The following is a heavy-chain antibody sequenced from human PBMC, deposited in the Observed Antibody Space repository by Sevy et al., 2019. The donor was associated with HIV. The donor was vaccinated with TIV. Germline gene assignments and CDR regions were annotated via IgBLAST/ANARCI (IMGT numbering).Heavy chain of an antibody. CDR2: ISWDGGST. CDR1: GFTFDDYT. V-gene: IGHV3-43*01. D-gene: IGHD2-2*01. J-gene: IGHJ6*03. Sequence: GGSLRLSCAASGFTFDDYTMHWVRQAPGKGLEWVSLISWDGGSTYYADSVKGGFTISRDNSNNSLYLQMNSLRTEDTALYYCAKAPEYQLLSLRYYYYMDVWGKGTTVTVSS. CDR3: AKAPEYQLLSLRYYYYMDV.